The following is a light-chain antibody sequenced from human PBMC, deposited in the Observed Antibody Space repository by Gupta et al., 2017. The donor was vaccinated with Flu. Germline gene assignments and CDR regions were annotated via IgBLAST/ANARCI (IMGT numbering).Light chain of an antibody. CDR1: QGIRRY. CDR2: DAS. CDR3: QQDSSYPKT. J-gene: IGKJ1*01. V-gene: IGKV3D-11*01. Sequence: PATLSLSAGERATLSCRSSQGIRRYLAWYQQKPGQAPRLLIYDASNRATGVPARFSGSGSGTDFTLTISSLEPEDFAIYYCQQDSSYPKTFGQGTKVEVK.